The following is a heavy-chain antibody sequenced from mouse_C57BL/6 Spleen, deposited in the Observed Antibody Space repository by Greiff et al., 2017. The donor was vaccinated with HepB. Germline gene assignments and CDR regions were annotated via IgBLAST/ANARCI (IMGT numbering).Heavy chain of an antibody. D-gene: IGHD1-1*01. CDR2: IDPENGDT. J-gene: IGHJ4*01. CDR1: GFNIKDDY. V-gene: IGHV14-4*01. Sequence: EVQVVESGAELVRPGASVKLSCTASGFNIKDDYMHWVKQRPEQGLEWIGWIDPENGDTEYASKFQGKATITADTSSNTAYLQLSSLTSEDTAVYYCTTITTVVAKAMDYWGQGTSVTVSS. CDR3: TTITTVVAKAMDY.